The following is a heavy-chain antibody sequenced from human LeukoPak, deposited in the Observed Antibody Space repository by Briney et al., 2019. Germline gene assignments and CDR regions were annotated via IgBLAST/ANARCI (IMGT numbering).Heavy chain of an antibody. Sequence: GGSLRLSCAASGFTFSSYEMNWVRQAPGKGLEWVSYISSSGSTIYYADSVKGRFTISRDNSKNTLYLQMNSLRAEDTAVYYCAKDRCSNGIGCLYYYMDVWGKGTTVTISS. D-gene: IGHD2-8*01. V-gene: IGHV3-48*03. CDR3: AKDRCSNGIGCLYYYMDV. J-gene: IGHJ6*03. CDR1: GFTFSSYE. CDR2: ISSSGSTI.